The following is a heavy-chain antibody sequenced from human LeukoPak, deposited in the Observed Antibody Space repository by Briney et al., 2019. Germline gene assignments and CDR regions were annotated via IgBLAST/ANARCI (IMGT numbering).Heavy chain of an antibody. D-gene: IGHD3-16*01. Sequence: PSETLSLTCTVSGGSISSGSYYWSWIRQPARKGLEWIGRIYTSGSTNYNPSLKSRVTISVDTSKNQFSLKLSSVTAADTAVYYCARGHMITFGGVSPGFDYWGQGTLVTVSS. CDR3: ARGHMITFGGVSPGFDY. J-gene: IGHJ4*02. V-gene: IGHV4-61*02. CDR1: GGSISSGSYY. CDR2: IYTSGST.